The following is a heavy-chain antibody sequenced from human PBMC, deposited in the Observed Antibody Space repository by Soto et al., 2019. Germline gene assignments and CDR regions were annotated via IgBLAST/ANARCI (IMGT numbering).Heavy chain of an antibody. Sequence: PGESLKISCKGSGYSFTSYWIGWVRQMPGKGLEWMGIIYPGDSDTRYSPSFQGQVTISADKSISTAYLQWSSLKASDTAMYYCARDVVDYGSVYYGMDVWGQGTTVTVSS. CDR2: IYPGDSDT. D-gene: IGHD3-10*01. CDR3: ARDVVDYGSVYYGMDV. V-gene: IGHV5-51*01. J-gene: IGHJ6*02. CDR1: GYSFTSYW.